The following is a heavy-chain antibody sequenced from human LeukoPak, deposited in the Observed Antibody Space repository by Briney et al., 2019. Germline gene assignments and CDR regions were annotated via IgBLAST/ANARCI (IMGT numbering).Heavy chain of an antibody. CDR2: IYSGGST. Sequence: GGSLRLSCSASGFTVSSNYMRWVRQAPRKGLEWVSVIYSGGSTYYADSVKGRFTISRDNSKNTLYLQMNSLRAEDTAVYYCAGGSDSSGYYYVGFAFDIWGQGTMVTVSS. V-gene: IGHV3-53*01. CDR1: GFTVSSNY. D-gene: IGHD3-22*01. CDR3: AGGSDSSGYYYVGFAFDI. J-gene: IGHJ3*02.